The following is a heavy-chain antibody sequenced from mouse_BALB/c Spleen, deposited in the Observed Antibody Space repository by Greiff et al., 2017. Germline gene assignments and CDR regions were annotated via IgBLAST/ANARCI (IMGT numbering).Heavy chain of an antibody. J-gene: IGHJ4*01. CDR3: ARKQDYDYYAMDY. D-gene: IGHD2-4*01. V-gene: IGHV1-67*01. CDR2: ISIYYDNT. Sequence: QVQLKQSGPELVRPGESVKISCKGSGYTFTDYAMHWVKQSHAKSLEWIGVISIYYDNTNYNQKFKGKATMTVDKSSSTAYMELARLTSEDSAIYYCARKQDYDYYAMDYWGQGTSVTVSS. CDR1: GYTFTDYA.